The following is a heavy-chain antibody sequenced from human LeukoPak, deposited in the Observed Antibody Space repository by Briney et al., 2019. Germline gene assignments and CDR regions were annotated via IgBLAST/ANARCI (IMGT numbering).Heavy chain of an antibody. CDR3: AKDYGWNAIVRATAGFDF. V-gene: IGHV3-30*02. CDR2: IWSDGSNE. Sequence: GGSLRLSCATSGFAFSSSGMHWVRQAPGQGLEWVAVIWSDGSNEYYAASVKGRFTISRDNSKNTLYLQMNSLRAEDTAVYYCAKDYGWNAIVRATAGFDFWGQGTLVTVSS. D-gene: IGHD1-26*01. CDR1: GFAFSSSG. J-gene: IGHJ4*02.